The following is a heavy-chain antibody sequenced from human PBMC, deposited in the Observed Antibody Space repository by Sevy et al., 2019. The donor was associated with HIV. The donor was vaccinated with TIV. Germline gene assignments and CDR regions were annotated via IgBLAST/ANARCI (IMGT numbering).Heavy chain of an antibody. CDR2: ISFDGSIK. V-gene: IGHV3-30*18. CDR3: AKDLFDRAYYHRGTGYYPTDY. Sequence: GGSLRLSCTSSGFTFSNYGIHWVRQAPGKGLEWVAIISFDGSIKYYADSVKGRFTISRDNSKNTLFLQMNSLRTEDTAVYYCAKDLFDRAYYHRGTGYYPTDYWGQGTLVTVSS. D-gene: IGHD3-22*01. J-gene: IGHJ4*02. CDR1: GFTFSNYG.